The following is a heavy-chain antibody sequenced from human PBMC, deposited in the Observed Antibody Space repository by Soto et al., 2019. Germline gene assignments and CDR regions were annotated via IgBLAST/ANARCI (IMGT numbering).Heavy chain of an antibody. CDR2: IYSGGST. CDR1: GFTVSSNY. V-gene: IGHV3-53*01. J-gene: IGHJ4*02. D-gene: IGHD3-22*01. Sequence: GGSLRLSCAASGFTVSSNYMSWVRQAPGKGLEWVSVIYSGGSTYYADSVKGRFTISRDNSKNTLYLQMNSLRAEDTAVYSCAREARGSYYDSSGYYYFDYWGQGTLVTVSS. CDR3: AREARGSYYDSSGYYYFDY.